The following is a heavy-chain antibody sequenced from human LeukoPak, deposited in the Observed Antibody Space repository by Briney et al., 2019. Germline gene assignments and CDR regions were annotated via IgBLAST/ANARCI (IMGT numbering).Heavy chain of an antibody. CDR2: IFSST. J-gene: IGHJ4*02. D-gene: IGHD3-10*01. CDR1: GFTVSSNS. CDR3: ARDMNYGSGSYYNTFDY. Sequence: PGGSLRLSCTVSGFTVSSNSMSWVRQAPGKGLEWVSFIFSSTHYSDSVKGRFTISRDNSKNTLYLQMNSLRSEDTAVYYCARDMNYGSGSYYNTFDYWGQGTLVTVSS. V-gene: IGHV3-53*05.